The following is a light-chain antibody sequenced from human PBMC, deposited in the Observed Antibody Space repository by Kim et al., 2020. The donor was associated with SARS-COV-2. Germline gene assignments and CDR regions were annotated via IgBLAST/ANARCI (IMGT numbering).Light chain of an antibody. CDR1: QNIRTY. CDR3: QLRSNWPPWT. V-gene: IGKV3-11*01. J-gene: IGKJ1*01. CDR2: YAS. Sequence: EIVLTQSPATLSSSPGERVTLSCRASQNIRTYLVWYQQKTGQAPRLLVYYASNRATGIPARFSGSGSGTDFTLTISSLEPEDSAIYYCQLRSNWPPWTFGQGTKVDIK.